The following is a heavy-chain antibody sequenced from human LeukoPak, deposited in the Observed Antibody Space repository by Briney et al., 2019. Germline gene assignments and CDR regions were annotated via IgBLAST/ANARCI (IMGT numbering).Heavy chain of an antibody. V-gene: IGHV3-23*01. CDR2: ISGGGDST. CDR3: AKDLSRTNLYYFDY. D-gene: IGHD2-2*01. Sequence: PGGSLRLSCAASGFTFSNYVMGWVRQAPGKGLEWVSTISGGGDSTYYADSVKGRFTISRDNSKNTLSLQMNSLRAEDTALYYCAKDLSRTNLYYFDYWGQGTLVTVSS. CDR1: GFTFSNYV. J-gene: IGHJ4*02.